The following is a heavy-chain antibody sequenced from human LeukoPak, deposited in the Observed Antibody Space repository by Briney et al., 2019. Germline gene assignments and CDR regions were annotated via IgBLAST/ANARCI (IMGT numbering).Heavy chain of an antibody. CDR1: GFTFSSYA. J-gene: IGHJ4*02. Sequence: GGSLRRSCAASGFTFSSYAMSWVRQAPGKGLEWVSAISGSGGSTYYADSVKGRFTISRDNSKNTLYLQMNSLRAEDTAVYYCAKGLNGDYVPQGYWGQGTLVTVSS. V-gene: IGHV3-23*01. CDR3: AKGLNGDYVPQGY. D-gene: IGHD4-17*01. CDR2: ISGSGGST.